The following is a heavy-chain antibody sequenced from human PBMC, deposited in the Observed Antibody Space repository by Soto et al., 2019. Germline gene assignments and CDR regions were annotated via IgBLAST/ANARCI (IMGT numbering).Heavy chain of an antibody. Sequence: QVQLVQSGAEVKKPGASVKVSCKASGYTFTRYHMHWVRQAPGQGFEWMGIINPSGGKTTYAQKFQGRVTMSGDTSTSPGYMELSSLRSEDTAVYYCAVWNSVGNDNFWGGPFDFWGQGTLVTVSS. J-gene: IGHJ4*02. CDR1: GYTFTRYH. CDR2: INPSGGKT. D-gene: IGHD3-3*01. V-gene: IGHV1-46*01. CDR3: AVWNSVGNDNFWGGPFDF.